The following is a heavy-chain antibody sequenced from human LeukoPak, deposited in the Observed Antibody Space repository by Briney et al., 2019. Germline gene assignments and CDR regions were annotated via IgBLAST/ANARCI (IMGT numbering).Heavy chain of an antibody. Sequence: GGSLRLSCAASGFTFSSYSMNWVRQAPGKGLEWVSSISSSSSYTYYADSVKGRFTISRDNSKNTLYLQMNSLRAEDTAVYYCAKEGGYSYGWFDYWGQGTLVTVSS. CDR2: ISSSSSYT. CDR3: AKEGGYSYGWFDY. D-gene: IGHD5-18*01. J-gene: IGHJ4*02. CDR1: GFTFSSYS. V-gene: IGHV3-21*04.